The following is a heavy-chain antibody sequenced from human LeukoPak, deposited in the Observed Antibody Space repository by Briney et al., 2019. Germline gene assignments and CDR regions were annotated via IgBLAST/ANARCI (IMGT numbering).Heavy chain of an antibody. Sequence: GGSLSLSCTASGFTFGDYAMSWVRQAPGKGLEWVGFIRSKAYGGTTEYAASVKGRFTISRDDSKSIAYLQMNSLKTEDTAVYYCTRDPDDYGDYADAFDIWGQGTMVTVSS. J-gene: IGHJ3*02. D-gene: IGHD4-17*01. CDR1: GFTFGDYA. CDR3: TRDPDDYGDYADAFDI. V-gene: IGHV3-49*04. CDR2: IRSKAYGGTT.